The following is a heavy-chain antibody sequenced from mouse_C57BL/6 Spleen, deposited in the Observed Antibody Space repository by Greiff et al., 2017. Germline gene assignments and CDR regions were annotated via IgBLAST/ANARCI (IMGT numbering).Heavy chain of an antibody. CDR3: AREGHYGSSPAWFAY. Sequence: DVQLQESGPGLVKPSQSLSLTCSVTGYSITSGYYWNWIRQFPGNKLEWMGYISYDGSNNYNPSLKNRISITRDTSKNQFFLKLNSVTTEDTATYYCAREGHYGSSPAWFAYWGQGTLVTVSA. CDR2: ISYDGSN. D-gene: IGHD1-1*01. CDR1: GYSITSGYY. V-gene: IGHV3-6*01. J-gene: IGHJ3*01.